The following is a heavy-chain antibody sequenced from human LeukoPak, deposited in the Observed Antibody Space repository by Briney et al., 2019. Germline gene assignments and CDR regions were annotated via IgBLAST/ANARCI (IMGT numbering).Heavy chain of an antibody. D-gene: IGHD3-16*01. J-gene: IGHJ6*03. CDR3: ARRSGLGYYYYYMDV. CDR1: GFTFSTYW. V-gene: IGHV4-39*01. Sequence: PGGSLRLSCAASGFTFSTYWMNWVRQAPGKGLEWIGSIYYSGSTYYNPSLKSRVTISVDTSKNQFSLKLSSVTAADTAVYYCARRSGLGYYYYYMDVWGKGTTVTVSS. CDR2: IYYSGST.